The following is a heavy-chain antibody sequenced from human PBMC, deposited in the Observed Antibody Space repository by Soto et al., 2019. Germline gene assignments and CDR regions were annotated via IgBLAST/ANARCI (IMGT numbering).Heavy chain of an antibody. CDR1: GGSFSGYI. CDR2: INHSGSS. D-gene: IGHD1-26*01. CDR3: TRGLFSGSSYSGSWYYFDS. V-gene: IGHV4-34*01. Sequence: SETLSLTCAVSGGSFSGYIWTWIRQTPGKGLQWIGQINHSGSSIYNPSLKNRVTISTLSNNKFSLELSSVTAADTAVYYCTRGLFSGSSYSGSWYYFDSWGQGTMVTVSS. J-gene: IGHJ4*02.